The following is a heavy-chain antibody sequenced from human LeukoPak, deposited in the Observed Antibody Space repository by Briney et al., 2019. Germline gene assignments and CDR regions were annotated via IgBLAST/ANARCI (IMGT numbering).Heavy chain of an antibody. J-gene: IGHJ5*02. Sequence: GGSLRLSCAASGFTFSSYSMNWVRQAPGKGLEWVSSISSSSSYIYYADSVKGRFTISRDNSKNTLYLQMNSLRAEDTAVYYCAKLRGSLGSNWFDPWGQGTLVTVSS. V-gene: IGHV3-21*04. CDR1: GFTFSSYS. D-gene: IGHD4-23*01. CDR3: AKLRGSLGSNWFDP. CDR2: ISSSSSYI.